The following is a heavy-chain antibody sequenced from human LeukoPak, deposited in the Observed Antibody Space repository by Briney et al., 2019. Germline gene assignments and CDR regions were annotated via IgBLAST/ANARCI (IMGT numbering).Heavy chain of an antibody. V-gene: IGHV4-61*08. Sequence: SETLSLTCTVSGGSISSGDYYWSWIRQPPGKELEWVGYVHYTGETKYNPSLKSRATISLDTSKSQVSLKLASMTAADTAVYFCASGMTREYFRYWGLGTLVAVSS. D-gene: IGHD2-21*02. CDR3: ASGMTREYFRY. CDR2: VHYTGET. CDR1: GGSISSGDYY. J-gene: IGHJ1*01.